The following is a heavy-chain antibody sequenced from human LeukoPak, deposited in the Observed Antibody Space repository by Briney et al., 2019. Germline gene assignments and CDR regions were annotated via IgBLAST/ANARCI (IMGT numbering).Heavy chain of an antibody. CDR2: TSGSGGNA. CDR3: AKDGKTRNWNYFQAKPVY. D-gene: IGHD1-7*01. Sequence: GGSLRLSCAASGFTVNTYAMSWVRQAPGKGLEWVSGTSGSGGNAYYADSVKGRFTISRDNSKNTLYLQMNSLRAEDTAVYYCAKDGKTRNWNYFQAKPVYWGQGTLVTVSS. V-gene: IGHV3-23*01. CDR1: GFTVNTYA. J-gene: IGHJ4*02.